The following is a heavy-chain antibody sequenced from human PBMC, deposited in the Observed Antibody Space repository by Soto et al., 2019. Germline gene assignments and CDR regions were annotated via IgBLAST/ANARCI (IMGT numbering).Heavy chain of an antibody. V-gene: IGHV3-21*01. D-gene: IGHD2-8*01. CDR2: ISSSSSYI. J-gene: IGHJ6*02. CDR3: ARVPQWCMHCLDV. Sequence: EVQLVESGGGLVKPGGSLRLSCAASGFTFSIYNMNGARQAPGKGLEWVSSISSSSSYIYYADSVKGRFTISRDNAKNSLHLQMNSLRAEDTAVYFCARVPQWCMHCLDVWGQGTTVTVSS. CDR1: GFTFSIYN.